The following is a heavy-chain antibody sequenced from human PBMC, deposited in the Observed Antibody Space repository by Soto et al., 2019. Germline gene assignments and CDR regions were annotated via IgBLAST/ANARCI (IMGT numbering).Heavy chain of an antibody. J-gene: IGHJ4*02. CDR1: GFTFSSYA. D-gene: IGHD6-19*01. CDR2: ISYDGSNK. Sequence: GGSLRLSCAASGFTFSSYAMHWVRQAPGKGLEWVAVISYDGSNKYYADSVKGRFTISRDNSKNTLYLQMNSLRAEDTAVYYCARSKGIAVAGTPFDYWGQGTLVTVSS. CDR3: ARSKGIAVAGTPFDY. V-gene: IGHV3-30-3*01.